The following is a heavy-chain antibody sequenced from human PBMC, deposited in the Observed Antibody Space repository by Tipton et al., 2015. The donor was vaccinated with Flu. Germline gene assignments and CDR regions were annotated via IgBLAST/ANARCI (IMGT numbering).Heavy chain of an antibody. CDR3: ARDLWNDRRAYYYYGVDV. D-gene: IGHD1-1*01. Sequence: TLSLTCTVSGGSISTTIYYWGWVRQPPGKGLEWIGSIYYSGTTYYNPSLKRRVTISIDASKNQFSLDLTSLTAADTAVYYCARDLWNDRRAYYYYGVDVWGQGTTVTVPS. V-gene: IGHV4-39*07. CDR1: GGSISTTIYY. CDR2: IYYSGTT. J-gene: IGHJ6*02.